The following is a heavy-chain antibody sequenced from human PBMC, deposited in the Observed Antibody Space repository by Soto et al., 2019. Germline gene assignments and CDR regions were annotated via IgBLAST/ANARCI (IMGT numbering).Heavy chain of an antibody. CDR3: ARELERIGEGAFDM. CDR1: GFTFSSYA. D-gene: IGHD1-26*01. CDR2: ISGGGGDST. Sequence: EVHLLESGGGLVQPGGSLTLSCAASGFTFSSYAMSWVRQAPGKGLEWVSAISGGGGDSTYYADSVKGRLIISKDNSKTTWYLQMSSLSAEDTGVYCWARELERIGEGAFDMWGQETMVTVAS. J-gene: IGHJ3*02. V-gene: IGHV3-23*01.